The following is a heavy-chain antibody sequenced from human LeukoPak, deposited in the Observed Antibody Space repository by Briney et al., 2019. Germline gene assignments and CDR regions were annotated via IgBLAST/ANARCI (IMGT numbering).Heavy chain of an antibody. V-gene: IGHV3-21*01. CDR2: ISSSSSYI. D-gene: IGHD3-22*01. CDR1: GFTFSSYS. Sequence: PGGSLRLSCAASGFTFSSYSMNWVRQAPGKGLEWVSSISSSSSYIYYADSVKGRFNISRDNAKNSLYLQMNSLRAEDTAVYYCARDTSYYDSSGYSDRYYFDYWGQGTLVTVSS. CDR3: ARDTSYYDSSGYSDRYYFDY. J-gene: IGHJ4*02.